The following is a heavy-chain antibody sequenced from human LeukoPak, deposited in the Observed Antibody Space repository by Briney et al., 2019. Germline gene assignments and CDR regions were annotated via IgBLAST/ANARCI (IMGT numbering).Heavy chain of an antibody. J-gene: IGHJ4*02. CDR2: MNPNSGNT. V-gene: IGHV1-8*01. Sequence: ASVKVSCKASGYTFNSYDITWVRQATGQGLEWKGWMNPNSGNTGYARKFQGRVTMTRNTSISTAYMALSSLRSEDTAVYYCARARRDLGAFDYWGQGTLVTVSS. CDR3: ARARRDLGAFDY. D-gene: IGHD2-21*02. CDR1: GYTFNSYD.